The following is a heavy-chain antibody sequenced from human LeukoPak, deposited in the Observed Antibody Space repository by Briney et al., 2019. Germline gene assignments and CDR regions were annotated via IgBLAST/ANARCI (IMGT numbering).Heavy chain of an antibody. J-gene: IGHJ4*02. V-gene: IGHV3-43*01. CDR3: ARDGDFWSGYPDY. Sequence: GGSLRLSCAASGFTFHHYSMHWVRQPPGKGLEWVSLISWDGGITYYVDSVKGRFTISRDNAKNSLYLQMNSLRAEDTAVYYCARDGDFWSGYPDYWGQGTLVTVSS. D-gene: IGHD3-3*01. CDR2: ISWDGGIT. CDR1: GFTFHHYS.